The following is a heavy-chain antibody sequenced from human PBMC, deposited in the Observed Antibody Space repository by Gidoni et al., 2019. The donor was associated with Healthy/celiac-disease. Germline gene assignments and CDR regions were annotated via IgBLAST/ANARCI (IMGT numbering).Heavy chain of an antibody. V-gene: IGHV3-9*01. CDR3: AKDITTGGGSYVGDAFDI. CDR2: ISWNSGSI. D-gene: IGHD1-26*01. CDR1: GFTFDDYA. Sequence: DVQLVESGGGLVQPGRSLRLSCAASGFTFDDYAMHWVRQAPGKGLEWVSGISWNSGSIANAKSVKGRFTISRDNARNSLYLQMNSLRAEDTALYYGAKDITTGGGSYVGDAFDIWGQGTMVTVSS. J-gene: IGHJ3*02.